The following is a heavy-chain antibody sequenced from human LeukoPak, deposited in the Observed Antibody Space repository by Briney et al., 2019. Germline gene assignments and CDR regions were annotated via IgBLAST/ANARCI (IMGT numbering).Heavy chain of an antibody. J-gene: IGHJ4*02. V-gene: IGHV3-23*01. CDR2: ISANGAKT. Sequence: QAGGSPRLSCAASGVTLSSYAMSWARQAPGKGLEWVSGISANGAKTYNGDNVKGRVIISRDNFKNTVYLHMNGLRAEDTAIYYCVKDPLDNWGQGTLVTVSS. CDR3: VKDPLDN. CDR1: GVTLSSYA.